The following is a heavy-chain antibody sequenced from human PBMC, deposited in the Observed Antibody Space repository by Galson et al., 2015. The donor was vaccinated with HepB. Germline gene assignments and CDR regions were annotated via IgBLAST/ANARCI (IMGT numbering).Heavy chain of an antibody. CDR3: ARDSRLELRLNNYFSYGMDV. CDR2: FSGYDGST. Sequence: SVKVSCKASGYSFSNYGLSWIRQAPGPGLEWMGWFSGYDGSTNYAQKFQGRVTMTADASTGTAYLELRNLRSDDTAVYYCARDSRLELRLNNYFSYGMDVWGQGSAVTVS. J-gene: IGHJ6*02. CDR1: GYSFSNYG. V-gene: IGHV1-18*01. D-gene: IGHD1-1*01.